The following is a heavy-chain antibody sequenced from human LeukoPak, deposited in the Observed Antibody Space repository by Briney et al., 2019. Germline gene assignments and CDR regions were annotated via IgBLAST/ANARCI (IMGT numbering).Heavy chain of an antibody. CDR2: ISGSGGST. V-gene: IGHV3-23*01. CDR3: AKDFLGYYGSGSYYVQRFFDY. Sequence: GGSLRLSCAASGFTFSSYGMSGVRQAPGKGLEWVSAISGSGGSTYYADSVKGRFTISRDNSKNTLYLQMNSLRDEDTAVYYCAKDFLGYYGSGSYYVQRFFDYWGQGTLVTVSS. J-gene: IGHJ4*02. D-gene: IGHD3-10*01. CDR1: GFTFSSYG.